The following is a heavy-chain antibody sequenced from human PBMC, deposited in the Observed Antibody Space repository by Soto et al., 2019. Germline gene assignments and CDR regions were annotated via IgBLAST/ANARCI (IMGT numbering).Heavy chain of an antibody. D-gene: IGHD2-21*02. CDR1: GLTFSHNA. CDR3: ANRGDDIKFFQH. J-gene: IGHJ1*01. Sequence: EVQLLESGGGLVQPGGSLRLSCAASGLTFSHNAMSWVRQAPGKGLEWVSTISGNGRVTYYTDSVKGRFTISRDNSKNTVYMHMNSLRAEDTAVYYCANRGDDIKFFQHWGQGTLVTVSS. CDR2: ISGNGRVT. V-gene: IGHV3-23*01.